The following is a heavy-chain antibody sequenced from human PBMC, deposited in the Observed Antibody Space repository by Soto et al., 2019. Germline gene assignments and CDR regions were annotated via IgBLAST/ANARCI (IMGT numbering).Heavy chain of an antibody. CDR2: ISGNGRTT. D-gene: IGHD1-20*01. CDR3: AKVYSTDITVIVPSYGSDI. Sequence: PGGSLRLSCVGSGFVFSSYAMSWVRQTPGKGLAWVAGISGNGRTTDYAAPVKGRFTISRDNSKNTLYLQMNSLRVEDTAVYYCAKVYSTDITVIVPSYGSDIWGHGTTVTVSS. CDR1: GFVFSSYA. J-gene: IGHJ6*02. V-gene: IGHV3-23*01.